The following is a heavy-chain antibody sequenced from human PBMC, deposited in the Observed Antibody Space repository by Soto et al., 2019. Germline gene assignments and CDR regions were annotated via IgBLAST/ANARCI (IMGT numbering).Heavy chain of an antibody. CDR1: GGSISSGGYY. V-gene: IGHV4-31*03. Sequence: QVQLQESGPGLVKPSQTLSLTCTVSGGSISSGGYYWNWIRQHPGKGLEWIGYIYYSGSTYYNPYLMSRVTITVVTSKNQFSLKLSSVTAAHTAVYYCARSVFPWGQGTLVTVSS. CDR3: ARSVFP. CDR2: IYYSGST. J-gene: IGHJ5*02.